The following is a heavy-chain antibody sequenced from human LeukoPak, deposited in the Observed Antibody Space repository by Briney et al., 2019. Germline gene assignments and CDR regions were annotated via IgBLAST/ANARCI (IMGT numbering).Heavy chain of an antibody. Sequence: GGSLRLSCAASGFTFSSYSMNWVRQAPGRGLEWVSYISSSSSTISYADSVKGRFTISRDNAKNSLYLQMNSLRAEDTAVYYCARVGGAVAGFDFDYWGQGTLVTVSS. CDR1: GFTFSSYS. CDR2: ISSSSSTI. D-gene: IGHD6-19*01. CDR3: ARVGGAVAGFDFDY. V-gene: IGHV3-48*04. J-gene: IGHJ4*02.